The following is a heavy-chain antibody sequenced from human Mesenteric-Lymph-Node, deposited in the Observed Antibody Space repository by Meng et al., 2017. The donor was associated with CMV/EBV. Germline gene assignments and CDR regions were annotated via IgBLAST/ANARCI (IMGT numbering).Heavy chain of an antibody. D-gene: IGHD3-10*01. V-gene: IGHV1-69*04. CDR3: ARSGLYYYASATNWFDP. CDR2: LNPLLGTT. Sequence: TYNSYAVSWLRQAPGQGLEWMGRLNPLLGTTHFAQRFQGRVTITADKSKTTTYLELSSLRSEDTAVYYCARSGLYYYASATNWFDPWGQGTLVTVSS. J-gene: IGHJ5*02. CDR1: TYNSYA.